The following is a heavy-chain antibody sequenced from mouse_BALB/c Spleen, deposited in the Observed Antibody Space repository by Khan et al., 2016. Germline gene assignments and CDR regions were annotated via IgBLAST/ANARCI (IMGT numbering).Heavy chain of an antibody. V-gene: IGHV3-6*02. CDR3: TISIYYNYAWFAY. J-gene: IGHJ3*01. CDR1: GYSITSGYY. D-gene: IGHD2-4*01. Sequence: EVELVESGPGLVKPSQSLSLTCSVTGYSITSGYYWNWIRQFPGNKLEWMGYISYDGINNYNPSLKNRISITRDTSKNQFFLKLNSVTTEDTATXYSTISIYYNYAWFAYWGQGTLVTVSA. CDR2: ISYDGIN.